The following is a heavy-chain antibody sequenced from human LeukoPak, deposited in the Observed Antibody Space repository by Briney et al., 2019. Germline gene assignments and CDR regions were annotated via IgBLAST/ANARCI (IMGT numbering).Heavy chain of an antibody. V-gene: IGHV3-74*01. CDR2: INIDGRST. Sequence: GGPLILSSASSGFAYSSYLMLWVHQAPGKGLVWVSRINIDGRSTTYADSVKGRFTISRDNAKNTLYLQMNSLRAEDTAVYYCATEVPGSYYFDYWGQGTLATVST. CDR3: ATEVPGSYYFDY. J-gene: IGHJ4*02. CDR1: GFAYSSYL. D-gene: IGHD3-10*01.